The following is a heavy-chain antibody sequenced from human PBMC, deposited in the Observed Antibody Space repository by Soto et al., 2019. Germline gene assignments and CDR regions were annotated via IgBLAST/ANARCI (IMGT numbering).Heavy chain of an antibody. Sequence: QVQLVPSGAVVKKPGASVKVSCKASGYTFISYDINLVRQDTGQGLEWMGCMNPNSGNTGYAQKLQGRDTMTRKTAVSSAYMQLTSLRSNDPAVYYCARRGYSSSLYYYYYYGMDVWGQETTGNGSS. CDR1: GYTFISYD. CDR3: ARRGYSSSLYYYYYYGMDV. J-gene: IGHJ6*02. D-gene: IGHD6-13*01. V-gene: IGHV1-8*01. CDR2: MNPNSGNT.